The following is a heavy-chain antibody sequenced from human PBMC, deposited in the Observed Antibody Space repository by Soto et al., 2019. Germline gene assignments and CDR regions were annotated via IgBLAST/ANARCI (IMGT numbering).Heavy chain of an antibody. CDR1: GCTFSSYG. CDR2: IWYDGSNK. V-gene: IGHV3-33*01. J-gene: IGHJ6*02. Sequence: GGSLRLSCAASGCTFSSYGMHGGRQAPGKGLEWVAVIWYDGSNKYYADSVKGRFTISRDNSKNTLYLQMNSLRAEDTAVYYCARNSVPTVVRSSCQSPYHYYRMAVPGQGTTVTVSS. D-gene: IGHD4-17*01. CDR3: ARNSVPTVVRSSCQSPYHYYRMAV.